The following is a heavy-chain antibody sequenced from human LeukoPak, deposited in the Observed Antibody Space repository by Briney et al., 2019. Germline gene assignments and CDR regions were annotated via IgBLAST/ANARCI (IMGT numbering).Heavy chain of an antibody. J-gene: IGHJ4*02. CDR2: TYYRSKWYN. V-gene: IGHV6-1*01. Sequence: SQTLSLTCAISGDSVSSNSAAWNWIRQSPSRGLEWLGRTYYRSKWYNDYAVSVKSRITINPDTSKNQFSLQLNSVTPEDTAAYYCARDRGIAVAGPGYFDYWGQGTLVTVSS. D-gene: IGHD6-19*01. CDR1: GDSVSSNSAA. CDR3: ARDRGIAVAGPGYFDY.